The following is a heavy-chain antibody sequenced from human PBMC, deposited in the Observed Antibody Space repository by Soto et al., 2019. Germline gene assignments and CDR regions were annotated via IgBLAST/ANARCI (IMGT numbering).Heavy chain of an antibody. CDR1: GYTFTNFG. D-gene: IGHD1-26*01. J-gene: IGHJ4*02. V-gene: IGHV1-18*04. Sequence: QVHLVQSRAEVKNPGASVKVSCKASGYTFTNFGINWVRQAPGQGLEWMGWITPYNGNANHAQKHQGRLTITTDTSTCIAYMELRSLRSDDTAVYFCARAQMYSGAYHDYWGQGTLVTVSS. CDR3: ARAQMYSGAYHDY. CDR2: ITPYNGNA.